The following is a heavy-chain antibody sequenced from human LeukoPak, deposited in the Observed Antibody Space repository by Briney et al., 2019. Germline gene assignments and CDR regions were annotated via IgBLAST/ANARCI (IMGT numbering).Heavy chain of an antibody. V-gene: IGHV4-39*02. J-gene: IGHJ3*02. D-gene: IGHD6-19*01. Sequence: SETLSLTCTVSGGSIRSSYYYWGWIRQPPGKGLEWIGSIYDSGSTYYNPSLKSRVTISVDTSKNQFSLKLNSVTAADTAVYYCARDASIAVAGTDIWGQGTMVTVSS. CDR1: GGSIRSSYYY. CDR2: IYDSGST. CDR3: ARDASIAVAGTDI.